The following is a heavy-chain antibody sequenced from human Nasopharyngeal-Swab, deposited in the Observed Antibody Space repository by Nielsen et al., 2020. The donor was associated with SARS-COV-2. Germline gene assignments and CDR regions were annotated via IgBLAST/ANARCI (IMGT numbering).Heavy chain of an antibody. V-gene: IGHV3-53*04. Sequence: WIRQAPGKGLEWVSVIYSCGSTYYADSVKGRFTISRHNSKNTLYLQMNSLRAEDTAVYYCARLSGSFYMDVWGKGTTVTVSS. CDR3: ARLSGSFYMDV. D-gene: IGHD3-10*01. CDR2: IYSCGST. J-gene: IGHJ6*03.